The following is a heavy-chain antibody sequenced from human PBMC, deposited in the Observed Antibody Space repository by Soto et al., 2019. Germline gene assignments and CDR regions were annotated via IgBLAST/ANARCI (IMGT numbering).Heavy chain of an antibody. D-gene: IGHD2-21*02. Sequence: PGESLKISCKGSGYSFTSYWISWVRQMPGKGTEWMGRIDPSDSYTNYSPSFQGHVTISADKSISTAYLQWSSLKASDTAMYYCATSALVVTAYYYYGRDVWGQGTTVTVSS. CDR3: ATSALVVTAYYYYGRDV. CDR2: IDPSDSYT. CDR1: GYSFTSYW. J-gene: IGHJ6*02. V-gene: IGHV5-10-1*01.